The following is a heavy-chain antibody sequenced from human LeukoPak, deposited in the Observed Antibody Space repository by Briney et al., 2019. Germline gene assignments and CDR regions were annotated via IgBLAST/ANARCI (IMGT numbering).Heavy chain of an antibody. CDR3: ATAVRYDSSATGDY. D-gene: IGHD3-22*01. CDR2: FDPEDGET. CDR1: VYTLTELS. V-gene: IGHV1-24*01. J-gene: IGHJ4*02. Sequence: ASVKVSCKVSVYTLTELSMHWVRQAPGKGLEWMGGFDPEDGETIYAQKFQGRVTMTEDTSTDTAYMELSSLRSEDTAVYYCATAVRYDSSATGDYWGQGTLVTVSS.